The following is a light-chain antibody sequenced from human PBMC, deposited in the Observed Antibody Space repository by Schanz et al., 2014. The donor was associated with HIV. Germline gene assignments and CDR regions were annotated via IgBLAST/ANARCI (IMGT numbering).Light chain of an antibody. J-gene: IGKJ2*01. CDR3: QQYDIPHI. Sequence: LTQSPGTLSLSPGERATLSCRASQAVTSSSLAWYQVKPGQTPRLLIYGASRRATGIPDRFSGSGSGTTFTLTIRRLEPEDFAVYYCQQYDIPHIFGQGTKLEIK. CDR2: GAS. V-gene: IGKV3-20*01. CDR1: QAVTSSS.